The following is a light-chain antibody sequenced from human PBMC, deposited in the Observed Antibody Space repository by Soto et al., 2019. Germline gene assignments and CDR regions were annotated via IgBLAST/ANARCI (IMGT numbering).Light chain of an antibody. CDR1: ESISSW. CDR3: QQYSTKWS. J-gene: IGKJ1*01. Sequence: DIQMTQSPSTLSASVGDRVTITCRASESISSWLAWFQRKPGKAPKLLIYKASILESGVSSRFSGSESGTEFTLTISSLQPDDFATYFCQQYSTKWSFGQGTKVEIK. V-gene: IGKV1-5*03. CDR2: KAS.